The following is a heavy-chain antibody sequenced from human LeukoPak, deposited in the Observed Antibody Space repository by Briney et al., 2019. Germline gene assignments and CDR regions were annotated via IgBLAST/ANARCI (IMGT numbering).Heavy chain of an antibody. CDR2: ISGSGGST. V-gene: IGHV3-23*01. CDR3: AKAVGIAAAGNWFDP. D-gene: IGHD6-13*01. Sequence: GGSLRLSCAASGFTFSSYAMSWVRQAPGKGLEWVSAISGSGGSTYYADSVKGRFTISRDNSKNTLYLQMNSLRAEETAVYYCAKAVGIAAAGNWFDPWGQGSLVTVSS. J-gene: IGHJ5*02. CDR1: GFTFSSYA.